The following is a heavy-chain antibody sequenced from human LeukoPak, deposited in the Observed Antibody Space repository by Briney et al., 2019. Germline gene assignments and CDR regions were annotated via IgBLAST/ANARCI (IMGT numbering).Heavy chain of an antibody. J-gene: IGHJ4*02. Sequence: SETLSLTCTVSGGSISSSSYYWGWIRQPPGKGLEWIGSIYYSGSTYYNPSLKSRVTISVDTSKNQFSLKLSSVTAADTAVYYCARHSYSFEDSFDYWGQGTLVTVSS. D-gene: IGHD5-18*01. CDR2: IYYSGST. V-gene: IGHV4-39*07. CDR3: ARHSYSFEDSFDY. CDR1: GGSISSSSYY.